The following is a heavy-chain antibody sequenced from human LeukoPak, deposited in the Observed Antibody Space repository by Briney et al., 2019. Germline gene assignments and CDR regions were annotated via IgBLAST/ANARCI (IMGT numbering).Heavy chain of an antibody. CDR2: MNPNSGNA. V-gene: IGHV1-8*03. Sequence: ASVKVSCKASGYTFTSYEINWVRQASGQGLEWMGWMNPNSGNADYAQKFQGRVTITRDTSISTAYMELSSLRSEDTAIYYCARRGIAARQFDYWGQGTLVTVSS. J-gene: IGHJ4*02. CDR1: GYTFTSYE. D-gene: IGHD6-6*01. CDR3: ARRGIAARQFDY.